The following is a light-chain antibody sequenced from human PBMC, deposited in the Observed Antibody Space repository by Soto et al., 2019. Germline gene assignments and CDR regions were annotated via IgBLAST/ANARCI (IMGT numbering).Light chain of an antibody. CDR3: QQFAISTT. V-gene: IGKV1-5*03. J-gene: IGKJ1*01. CDR1: QTVCSW. CDR2: NAS. Sequence: DIRMTQSASNLSACIGDRVNMXCRASQTVCSWVAWSQQTTGKAPKPLISNASTLQSGVTSRFSGSGSGKDFTLTISILQPDDLATYECQQFAISTTFGQGTKVDIK.